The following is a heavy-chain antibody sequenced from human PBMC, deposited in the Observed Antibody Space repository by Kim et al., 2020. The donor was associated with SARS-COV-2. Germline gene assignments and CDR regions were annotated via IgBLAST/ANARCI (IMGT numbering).Heavy chain of an antibody. V-gene: IGHV3-7*01. D-gene: IGHD3-10*01. CDR1: GFTFSNYW. J-gene: IGHJ4*01. CDR2: IKQDGGEK. Sequence: GGSLRLSCAASGFTFSNYWMSWVRQAPGKGLEWVANIKQDGGEKKYVDSVKGRFNISRDNAKNSLYLRMNTLRAGDTAVYYCARGPYFYGSGSQVDYWG. CDR3: ARGPYFYGSGSQVDY.